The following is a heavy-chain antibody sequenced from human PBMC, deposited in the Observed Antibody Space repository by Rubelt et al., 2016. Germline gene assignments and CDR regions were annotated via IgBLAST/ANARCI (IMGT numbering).Heavy chain of an antibody. CDR1: GFSLSTSGMC. Sequence: QVTLRESGPALVKPTQTLTLTCTFSGFSLSTSGMCVSWIRQPPGKALEWLARIDWDDDQYYSTSLKTRLIISKDTSKNQVVLTMTNMDPVDTATYYCARILLPDYYDSSGGMDVWGQGTTVTVSS. CDR2: IDWDDDQ. J-gene: IGHJ6*02. V-gene: IGHV2-70*15. D-gene: IGHD3-22*01. CDR3: ARILLPDYYDSSGGMDV.